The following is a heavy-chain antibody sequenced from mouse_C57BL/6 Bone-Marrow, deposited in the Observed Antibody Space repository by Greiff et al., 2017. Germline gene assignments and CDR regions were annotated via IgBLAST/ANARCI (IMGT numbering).Heavy chain of an antibody. Sequence: VQLQQSGPELVKPGASVKIPCKASGYTFTDYNMDWVKQSHGKSLEWIGDINPNNGGTIYNQKFKGKATLTVDKSSSTAYMELRSLTSEDTAVYYCARYLSNYYGSSAWFAYWGQGTLVTVSA. CDR1: GYTFTDYN. D-gene: IGHD1-1*01. J-gene: IGHJ3*01. CDR2: INPNNGGT. V-gene: IGHV1-18*01. CDR3: ARYLSNYYGSSAWFAY.